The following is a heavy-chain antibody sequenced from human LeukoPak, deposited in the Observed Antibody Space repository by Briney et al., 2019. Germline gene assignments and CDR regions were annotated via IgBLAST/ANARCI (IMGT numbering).Heavy chain of an antibody. CDR2: INHSGST. D-gene: IGHD1-26*01. CDR3: ARGAWELPTGDDY. CDR1: GGSFSGYY. V-gene: IGHV4-34*01. J-gene: IGHJ4*02. Sequence: SETLSLTCAVYGGSFSGYYWSWIRQPPGKGLEWIGEINHSGSTNYNPSLKSRVTISVDTSKNQFSLKLSSVTAADTAVYYCARGAWELPTGDDYWGQGTLVTVSS.